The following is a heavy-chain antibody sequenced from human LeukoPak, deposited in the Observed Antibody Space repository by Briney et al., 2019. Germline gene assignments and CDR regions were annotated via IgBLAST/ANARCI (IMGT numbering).Heavy chain of an antibody. V-gene: IGHV1-2*02. Sequence: ASVKVSCKASGYTFTGYYMHWVRQAPGQGLEWMGWINPNSGGTNYAQEFQGRVTMTRDTSISTAYMELSRLRSDDTAVYYCARDAITMIGAKPAGSRYMDVWGKGTTVTVSS. D-gene: IGHD3-22*01. CDR3: ARDAITMIGAKPAGSRYMDV. CDR1: GYTFTGYY. CDR2: INPNSGGT. J-gene: IGHJ6*03.